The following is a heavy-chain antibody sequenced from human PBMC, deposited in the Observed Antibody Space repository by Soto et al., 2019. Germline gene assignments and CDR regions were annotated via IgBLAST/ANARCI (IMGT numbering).Heavy chain of an antibody. Sequence: SETLSLTCTVSGGSMISYYWGWIRQPPGKGLEWLASIYSSGRTYYNPPLKSRLTISVDTSKNQVSLELSTMTAADTAVYYCARQGFGQLHGLVDVWGPGTTVTVSS. V-gene: IGHV4-39*01. CDR3: ARQGFGQLHGLVDV. D-gene: IGHD3-10*01. J-gene: IGHJ6*02. CDR1: GGSMISYY. CDR2: IYSSGRT.